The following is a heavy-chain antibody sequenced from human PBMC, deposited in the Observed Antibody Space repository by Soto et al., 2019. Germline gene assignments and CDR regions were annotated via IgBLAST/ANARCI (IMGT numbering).Heavy chain of an antibody. Sequence: QVQLVQSGAEVKKPGSSVKVSCKASGGTFSSYAISWVRQAPGQGLEWMGGINPIYGTANYAQKFQGRVTINADESTSTACMELSSLRSEDTDVYYCASSWGVGAASPTYYYYYGMDVWGQGTTVTVSS. J-gene: IGHJ6*02. CDR2: INPIYGTA. CDR1: GGTFSSYA. D-gene: IGHD1-26*01. V-gene: IGHV1-69*01. CDR3: ASSWGVGAASPTYYYYYGMDV.